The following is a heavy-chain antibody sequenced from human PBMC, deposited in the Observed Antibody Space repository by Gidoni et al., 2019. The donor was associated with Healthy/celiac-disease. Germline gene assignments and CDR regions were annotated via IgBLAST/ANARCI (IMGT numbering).Heavy chain of an antibody. CDR2: ISGSGGST. CDR1: GFTFSSYA. Sequence: EVPLLASGGGLVQPGGSLRLSCAASGFTFSSYAMSWVRPAPGKGLGWVSAISGSGGSTYYADSVKGRFTISRDNSKNTLYLQKNSLRAEDTAVYYCAKGELTGIFDYWGQGTLVTVSS. V-gene: IGHV3-23*01. CDR3: AKGELTGIFDY. D-gene: IGHD7-27*01. J-gene: IGHJ4*02.